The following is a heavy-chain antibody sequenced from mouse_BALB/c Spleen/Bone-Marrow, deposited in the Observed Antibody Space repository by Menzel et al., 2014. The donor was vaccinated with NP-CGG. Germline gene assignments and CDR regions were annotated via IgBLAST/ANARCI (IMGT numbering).Heavy chain of an antibody. CDR1: GYTFTSYY. Sequence: VQLQQSGAELVKPGASVKLSCKASGYTFTSYYMYWVKQRPGQGLEWIGGINPSNGGTNFNEKFKSKATLTVDKSSSTAYMQLSSLTCEDSSVYYCTRDHYYYGSSYWYFDVWGAGTTVTVSS. CDR3: TRDHYYYGSSYWYFDV. D-gene: IGHD1-1*01. J-gene: IGHJ1*01. CDR2: INPSNGGT. V-gene: IGHV1S81*02.